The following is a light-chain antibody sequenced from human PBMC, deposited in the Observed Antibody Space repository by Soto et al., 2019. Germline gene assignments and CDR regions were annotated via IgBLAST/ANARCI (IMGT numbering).Light chain of an antibody. Sequence: QSVLTQPVSVSGSPGQSITISCTGTSSDVGGYNYVSWYQHHPGKAPKLIIYDVTSRPSGVSNPFSGSKSGNTASLTISGLQPEDEADYYCSSYTTSNTRQIVFGTGTKVTVL. CDR1: SSDVGGYNY. CDR3: SSYTTSNTRQIV. CDR2: DVT. J-gene: IGLJ1*01. V-gene: IGLV2-14*03.